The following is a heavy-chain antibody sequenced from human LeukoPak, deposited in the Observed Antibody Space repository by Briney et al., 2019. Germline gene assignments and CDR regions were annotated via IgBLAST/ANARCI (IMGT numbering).Heavy chain of an antibody. D-gene: IGHD3-10*01. J-gene: IGHJ2*01. CDR2: IFTSGIT. CDR3: ARETSGTYYNPLGYMDV. CDR1: GGSISIYY. V-gene: IGHV4-4*07. Sequence: SETLSLTCTVSGGSISIYYWNWIRQPAGKGLEWIGRIFTSGITNYNPSLKSRVTMSVDTSKNQFSLNLSSVIAADTAIYYCARETSGTYYNPLGYMDVWGRGTLVVVSS.